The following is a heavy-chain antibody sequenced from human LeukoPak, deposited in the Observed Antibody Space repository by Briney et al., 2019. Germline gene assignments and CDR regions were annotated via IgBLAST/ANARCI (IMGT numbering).Heavy chain of an antibody. CDR3: ARARFPYYRLSGADSYFMDV. D-gene: IGHD3-10*01. CDR1: GGTFSSYA. V-gene: IGHV1-69*06. CDR2: IIPFFGTA. Sequence: ASVKVSCKGSGGTFSSYAISWVRQAPGQGLEWMGGIIPFFGTANYAQKFQGRVTITADKSTSTAYMELSSLRSEDTAVYYCARARFPYYRLSGADSYFMDVWGKGTTVTVSS. J-gene: IGHJ6*03.